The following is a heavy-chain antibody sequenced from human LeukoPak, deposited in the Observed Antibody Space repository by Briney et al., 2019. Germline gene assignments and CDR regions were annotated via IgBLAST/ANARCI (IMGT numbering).Heavy chain of an antibody. CDR1: GFILSSYG. CDR3: ASLKVWFGDYDY. J-gene: IGHJ4*02. D-gene: IGHD3-10*01. Sequence: GGSLRLSCAASGFILSSYGMHWVRQARGKGLEWVALISYDGSDKYYADSVKGRFTTSRDNSKNTLYLQMNSLRAEDTAVYYCASLKVWFGDYDYWGQVTLVTVSS. CDR2: ISYDGSDK. V-gene: IGHV3-30*19.